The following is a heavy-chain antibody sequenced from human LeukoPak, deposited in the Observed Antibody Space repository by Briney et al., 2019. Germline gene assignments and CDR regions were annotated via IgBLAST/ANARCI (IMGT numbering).Heavy chain of an antibody. Sequence: TVKVSCKASGGTFSSYAISWVRQAPGQGLEWMGGIIPIFGTANYAQKFQGRVTITADESTSTAYMELSSLRSEDTAVYYCARGRGSCSSTSCYNRDYYYYYMDVWGKGTTVTVSS. D-gene: IGHD2-2*02. CDR2: IIPIFGTA. V-gene: IGHV1-69*13. J-gene: IGHJ6*03. CDR1: GGTFSSYA. CDR3: ARGRGSCSSTSCYNRDYYYYYMDV.